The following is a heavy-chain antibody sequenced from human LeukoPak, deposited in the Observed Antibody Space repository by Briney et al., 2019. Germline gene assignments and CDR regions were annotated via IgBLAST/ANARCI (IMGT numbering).Heavy chain of an antibody. V-gene: IGHV1-8*01. J-gene: IGHJ5*02. Sequence: ASVKVSCKASGYTFTSYDINWVRQATGQGLEWMGWMNPNSGNTGYAQKFQGRVTMTRNTSISTAHMELSSLRSEDTAVYYCARGPPRITMIVVVIPRGWFDPWGQGTLVTVSS. D-gene: IGHD3-22*01. CDR2: MNPNSGNT. CDR1: GYTFTSYD. CDR3: ARGPPRITMIVVVIPRGWFDP.